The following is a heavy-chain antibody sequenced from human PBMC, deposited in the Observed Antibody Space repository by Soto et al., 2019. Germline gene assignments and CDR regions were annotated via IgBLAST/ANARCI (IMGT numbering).Heavy chain of an antibody. Sequence: SVKVSCKDSGYTFTGYYMHWVRQAPGQGLEWMGWINPNSGGTNYAQKFQGRVTMTRDTSISTAYMELSRLRSDDTAVCYCAIDFVVVLGATRRGHESSGHGTLLPVSS. CDR3: AIDFVVVLGATRRGHES. V-gene: IGHV1-2*02. CDR2: INPNSGGT. CDR1: GYTFTGYY. J-gene: IGHJ5*01. D-gene: IGHD2-15*01.